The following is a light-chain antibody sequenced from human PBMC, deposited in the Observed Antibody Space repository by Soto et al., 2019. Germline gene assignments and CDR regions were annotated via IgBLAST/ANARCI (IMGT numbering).Light chain of an antibody. CDR1: TGAVTSGHY. Sequence: QAVVTQEPSLTVSPGGTVTLTCGFSTGAVTSGHYPYWFQQKPGQAPRTLIYDISNKHSWTPARFSGSLLGGKAALTLSGAQPEDEAEYYWLLFYSGARPVFGGGTQLTVL. CDR2: DIS. J-gene: IGLJ7*01. V-gene: IGLV7-46*01. CDR3: LLFYSGARPV.